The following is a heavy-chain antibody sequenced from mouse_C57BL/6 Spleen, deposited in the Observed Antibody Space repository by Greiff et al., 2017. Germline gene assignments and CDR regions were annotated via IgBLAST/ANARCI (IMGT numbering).Heavy chain of an antibody. CDR2: IRNKANGYTT. Sequence: EVQLQESGGGLVQPGGSLSLSCAASGFTFTDYYMSWVRQPPGKALEWLGFIRNKANGYTTEYSASVKGRFTISRDNSQSILYLQMNALRAEDSATYYCARSPFYYGYAMDYWGQGTSVTVSS. D-gene: IGHD1-1*01. CDR1: GFTFTDYY. V-gene: IGHV7-3*01. CDR3: ARSPFYYGYAMDY. J-gene: IGHJ4*01.